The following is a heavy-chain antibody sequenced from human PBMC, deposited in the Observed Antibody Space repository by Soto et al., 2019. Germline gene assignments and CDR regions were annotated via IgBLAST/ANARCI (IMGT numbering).Heavy chain of an antibody. CDR3: ARGVVTDRVFNY. D-gene: IGHD2-15*01. CDR2: IYDSGTT. V-gene: IGHV4-30-2*01. CDR1: GGSISSGAYF. J-gene: IGHJ4*02. Sequence: PSETLSLTCAVSGGSISSGAYFWGWIRQPPGKGLEWIGHIYDSGTTYHNPSLRSRVTISVGRSKNQFSLRLSSLTAADTAVYFCARGVVTDRVFNYWGRGTLVTVSS.